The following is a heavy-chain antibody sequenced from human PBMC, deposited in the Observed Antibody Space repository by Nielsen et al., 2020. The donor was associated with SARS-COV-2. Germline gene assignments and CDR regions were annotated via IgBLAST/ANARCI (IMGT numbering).Heavy chain of an antibody. CDR1: GYSISSGYY. V-gene: IGHV3-53*01. D-gene: IGHD3-3*01. CDR3: ARGSGGTTTWTILGDY. CDR2: IYSGGSR. J-gene: IGHJ4*02. Sequence: GGSLRLSCTVSGYSISSGYYWGWIRQPPGKGLEWVSVIYSGGSRYYADSVKGRFSISRDNSKNTLFLEMSSLRADDTALYYCARGSGGTTTWTILGDYWGQGALVTVSS.